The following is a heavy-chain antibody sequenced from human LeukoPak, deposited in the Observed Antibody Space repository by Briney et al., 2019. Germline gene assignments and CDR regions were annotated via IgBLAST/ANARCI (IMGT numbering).Heavy chain of an antibody. J-gene: IGHJ6*03. Sequence: PSETLSLTCAVYGGSLSGYYWSWIRQPPGKGLEWIGEINHSGSTNYNPSLKSRVTISVDTSKNQFSLKLSSVTAADTAVYYCARGKSRYSYGYPYYYYYMDVWGKGTTVTVSS. V-gene: IGHV4-34*01. CDR1: GGSLSGYY. D-gene: IGHD5-18*01. CDR2: INHSGST. CDR3: ARGKSRYSYGYPYYYYYMDV.